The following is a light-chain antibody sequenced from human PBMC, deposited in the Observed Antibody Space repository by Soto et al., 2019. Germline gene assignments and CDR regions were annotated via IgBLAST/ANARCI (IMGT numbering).Light chain of an antibody. J-gene: IGKJ1*01. V-gene: IGKV1-6*01. CDR3: LQDFNYPRT. Sequence: AIQMTQSPSSLSASVGDRVTITCRASQGIRSELGWYQQKPGKAPKLLIYAASSLKSGVPSRFSGSGSGTDFTLTINSLQPDDSATYYCLQDFNYPRTFGQGTKVEIK. CDR2: AAS. CDR1: QGIRSE.